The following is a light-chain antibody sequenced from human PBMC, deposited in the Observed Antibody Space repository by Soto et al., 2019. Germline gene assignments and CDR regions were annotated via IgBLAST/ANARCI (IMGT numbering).Light chain of an antibody. CDR2: EVN. CDR3: SSYAGSSNV. CDR1: SSDVGGYNY. Sequence: QSALTQPPSASGSPGQSVAISCTGTSSDVGGYNYVSWYQQHPGKAPKLMIYEVNKRPSGVPDRFSGSKSGNTASLTVSGLPAEDAADYYCSSYAGSSNVFGTGTKGTVL. J-gene: IGLJ1*01. V-gene: IGLV2-8*01.